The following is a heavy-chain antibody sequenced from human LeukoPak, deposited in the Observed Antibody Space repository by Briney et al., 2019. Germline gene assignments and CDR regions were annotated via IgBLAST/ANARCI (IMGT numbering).Heavy chain of an antibody. CDR1: GYTFTSYG. CDR2: IIPIFGTA. V-gene: IGHV1-69*13. D-gene: IGHD3-10*01. J-gene: IGHJ5*02. Sequence: SVKVSCKASGYTFTSYGISWVRQAPGQGLEWMGGIIPIFGTANYAQQFQGRVTITADESTSTAYMELSSLRSEDTAVYYCARDRESLEGFDPWGQGTLVTVSS. CDR3: ARDRESLEGFDP.